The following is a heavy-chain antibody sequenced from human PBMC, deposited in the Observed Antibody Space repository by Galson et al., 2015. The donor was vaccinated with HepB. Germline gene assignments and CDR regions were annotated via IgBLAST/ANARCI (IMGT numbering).Heavy chain of an antibody. CDR1: GGPISSYY. J-gene: IGHJ6*02. Sequence: QVQLQESGPGLVKPSETLSLTCTVSGGPISSYYWSWIRQPPGKGLEWIGYIYYSGSTNYNPSLKSRVTISVDTSKNQFSLKLSSVTAADTAVYYCARHVFSSSWSYYYYGMDVWGQGTTVTVSS. D-gene: IGHD6-13*01. V-gene: IGHV4-59*08. CDR3: ARHVFSSSWSYYYYGMDV. CDR2: IYYSGST.